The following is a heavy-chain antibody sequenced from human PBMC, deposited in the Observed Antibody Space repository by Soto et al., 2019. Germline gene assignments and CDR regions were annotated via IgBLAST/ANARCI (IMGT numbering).Heavy chain of an antibody. CDR2: ISYDGSNK. D-gene: IGHD6-19*01. J-gene: IGHJ4*02. CDR1: GFTFSSYG. CDR3: AKGDQDSSGWYSYFDY. Sequence: PGGSLRLSCAASGFTFSSYGMHWVRQAPGKGLEWVAVISYDGSNKYYADSVKGRFTISRDNSKNTLYLQMNSLRAEDTAVYYCAKGDQDSSGWYSYFDYWGQGTLVTVSS. V-gene: IGHV3-30*18.